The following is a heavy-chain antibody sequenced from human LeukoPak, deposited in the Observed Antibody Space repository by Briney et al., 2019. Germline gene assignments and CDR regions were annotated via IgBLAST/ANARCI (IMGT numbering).Heavy chain of an antibody. V-gene: IGHV1-18*04. CDR2: ISSYNGNT. Sequence: ASVKVSCKASCYTFTSYGISWVRQAPGQGLEWMGWISSYNGNTNYAQKLQGRVTMTTDTSTSTAYMELRSVRSDDTAVYYCARAAPMLTGYHFDYWGQGTLVTVSS. D-gene: IGHD3-9*01. CDR1: CYTFTSYG. J-gene: IGHJ4*02. CDR3: ARAAPMLTGYHFDY.